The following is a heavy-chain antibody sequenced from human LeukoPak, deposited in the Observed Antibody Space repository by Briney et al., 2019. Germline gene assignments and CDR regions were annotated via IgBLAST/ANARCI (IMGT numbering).Heavy chain of an antibody. D-gene: IGHD3-10*01. J-gene: IGHJ4*02. CDR2: IYYTGRI. CDR3: ARVRRVRGYGSGSYFLSCSVDY. CDR1: GGSISSSSYY. Sequence: SETLSLTCTVSGGSISSSSYYWGWIRQPPGKGLEWISSIYYTGRIYYNPSLKSRVTISVDTSKNQFSLKLSSVTAADTAVYYCARVRRVRGYGSGSYFLSCSVDYWGQGTLVTVSS. V-gene: IGHV4-39*01.